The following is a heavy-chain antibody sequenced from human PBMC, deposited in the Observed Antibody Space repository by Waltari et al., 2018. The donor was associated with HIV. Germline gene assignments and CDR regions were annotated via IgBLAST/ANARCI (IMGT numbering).Heavy chain of an antibody. CDR2: ISYDGSNT. D-gene: IGHD1-26*01. V-gene: IGHV3-30*18. CDR1: GFTFSGDG. CDR3: AKSGRGFDD. J-gene: IGHJ4*02. Sequence: QVQLVESGGGVVEPWRSLRLSCAASGFTFSGDGVHWVRQAPGKGLGWVAGISYDGSNTYDADSVKGRFTISRDNSKNTLYLQMNSLRAEDTAVYYCAKSGRGFDDCGQGTLVTVSS.